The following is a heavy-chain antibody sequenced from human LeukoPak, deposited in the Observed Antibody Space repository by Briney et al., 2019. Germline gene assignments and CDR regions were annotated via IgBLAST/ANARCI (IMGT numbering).Heavy chain of an antibody. J-gene: IGHJ4*02. V-gene: IGHV3-21*01. Sequence: GGSLRLSCAASGFXFSSYSMNWVRQAPGKGLEWVSSISSSSSYIYYADSVKGRFTISRDNAKNSLYLQMNSLRAEDTAVYYCARDVDTAMVYYFDYWGQGTLVTVSS. CDR2: ISSSSSYI. CDR1: GFXFSSYS. D-gene: IGHD5-18*01. CDR3: ARDVDTAMVYYFDY.